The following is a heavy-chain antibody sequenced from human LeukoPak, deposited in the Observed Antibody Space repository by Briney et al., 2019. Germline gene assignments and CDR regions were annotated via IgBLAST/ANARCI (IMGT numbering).Heavy chain of an antibody. D-gene: IGHD6-19*01. CDR2: INSDGSST. CDR1: GFTFSSYW. J-gene: IGHJ5*02. V-gene: IGHV3-74*01. Sequence: TGGSLRLSCAASGFTFSSYWMHWVRQAPGKGLVWVSRINSDGSSTSYADSVKGQFTISRDNAKNTLYLQMNSLRAEDTAVYYCARVSDWMGWFDPWGQGTLVTVSS. CDR3: ARVSDWMGWFDP.